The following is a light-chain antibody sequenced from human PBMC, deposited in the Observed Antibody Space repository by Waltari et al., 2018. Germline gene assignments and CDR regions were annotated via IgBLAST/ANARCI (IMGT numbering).Light chain of an antibody. CDR1: SSAVCGYNH. CDR3: SSYASTSTII. J-gene: IGLJ2*01. CDR2: DVS. Sequence: QSALTPPASVSGSPGQSITIPFTGRSSAVCGYNHVSWYQQHPGKAPKLMIYDVSNRPSGVSNRFAGSKSGNTASLTISGLQAEDESDYYCSSYASTSTIIFGGGTKLTVL. V-gene: IGLV2-14*03.